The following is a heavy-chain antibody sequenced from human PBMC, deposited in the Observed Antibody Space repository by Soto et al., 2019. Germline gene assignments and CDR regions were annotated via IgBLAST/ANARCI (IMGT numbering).Heavy chain of an antibody. Sequence: EVQLVESGGTLVQPGGSLRLSCAGSGFNFNYYWMHWVRQAPGMGLEWVSGISRDASTTNYADSVKGRFTISRDNAKNTLCLQMDSLRGEDTAVYFCARDRYSLAHWGQGTLVTVSS. CDR2: ISRDASTT. D-gene: IGHD1-26*01. CDR3: ARDRYSLAH. CDR1: GFNFNYYW. V-gene: IGHV3-74*01. J-gene: IGHJ4*02.